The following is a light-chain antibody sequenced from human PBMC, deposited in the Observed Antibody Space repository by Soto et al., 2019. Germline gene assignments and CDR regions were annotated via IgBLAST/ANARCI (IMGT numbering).Light chain of an antibody. V-gene: IGLV2-11*01. CDR2: DVT. CDR1: SRDVGGQNY. J-gene: IGLJ1*01. CDR3: SSYAGSYTWI. Sequence: QSVLTQPPSASGSPGQSVAISCTGTSRDVGGQNYVSWYQQHPGKAPQLLIYDVTKRPSGVPDRFSGSKSGNTAALTISGLQAEDEAEYFCSSYAGSYTWIFGSGTKVTVL.